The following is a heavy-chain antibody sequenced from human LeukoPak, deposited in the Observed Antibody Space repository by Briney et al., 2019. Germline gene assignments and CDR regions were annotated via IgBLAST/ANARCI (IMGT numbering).Heavy chain of an antibody. CDR1: GGSFNSYY. V-gene: IGHV4-59*01. CDR2: IYYSGST. CDR3: ARDRRGSGGAFDY. Sequence: SETLSLTCAVYGGSFNSYYWNWIRQPPGKGLEWIGYIYYSGSTNYNPSLKSRVTISVDTSKNQFSLKLSSVTAADTAVYYCARDRRGSGGAFDYWGQGTLVTVSS. J-gene: IGHJ4*02. D-gene: IGHD2-15*01.